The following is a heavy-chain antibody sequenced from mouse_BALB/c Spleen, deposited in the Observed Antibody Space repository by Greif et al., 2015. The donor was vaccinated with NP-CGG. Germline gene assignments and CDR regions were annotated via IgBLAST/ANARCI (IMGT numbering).Heavy chain of an antibody. CDR3: VRDRLITTGAFDY. Sequence: VKLMESGPGLVAPSQSLSITCTVSGFSLTSYDISWIRQPPGKGLEWLGVIWTGGGTNYNSAFMSRLSISKDNSKSXVFLKMNSLQTDDTAIYYCVRDRLITTGAFDYWGQGTTLTVSS. V-gene: IGHV2-9-2*01. CDR1: GFSLTSYD. J-gene: IGHJ2*01. D-gene: IGHD2-4*01. CDR2: IWTGGGT.